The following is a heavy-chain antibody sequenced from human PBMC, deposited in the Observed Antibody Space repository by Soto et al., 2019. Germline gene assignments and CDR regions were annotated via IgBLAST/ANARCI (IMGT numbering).Heavy chain of an antibody. J-gene: IGHJ3*01. CDR2: ISPGADVS. CDR1: GFTFSSFV. CDR3: VRRAITATTKWGAFDV. V-gene: IGHV3-23*01. D-gene: IGHD1-20*01. Sequence: VQLLESGGGLVQHGGSLRLSCAASGFTFSSFVMNWVRQAPGKGLEWVSTISPGADVSHYTDSVKGRFTISRDNSRRTLHLQMDSLRVEDAAVYFCVRRAITATTKWGAFDVWGQGTAVTVSS.